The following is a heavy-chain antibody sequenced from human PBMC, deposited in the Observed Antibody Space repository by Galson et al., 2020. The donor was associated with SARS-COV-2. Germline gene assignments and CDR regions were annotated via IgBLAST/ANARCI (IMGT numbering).Heavy chain of an antibody. CDR2: ISSTVGNT. J-gene: IGHJ5*02. CDR1: GFTFSSSA. Sequence: GGSLRLSCGTSGFTFSSSAMSWVRQAPGKGLEWVSSISSTVGNTYYGDSVRGWFTVSRDNSKSTLYLEMNSLRVEDTAVYYCVKLTGTAAGHNWFDPWGQGTLVTVSS. CDR3: VKLTGTAAGHNWFDP. V-gene: IGHV3-23*01. D-gene: IGHD1-20*01.